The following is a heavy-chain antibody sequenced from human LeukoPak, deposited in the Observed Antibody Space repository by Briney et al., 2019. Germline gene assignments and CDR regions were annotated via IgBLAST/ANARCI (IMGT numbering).Heavy chain of an antibody. CDR1: GFTFSSYG. CDR2: ISSIDGST. D-gene: IGHD1-26*01. CDR3: AKVASGSYYNWPFDY. V-gene: IGHV3-23*01. J-gene: IGHJ4*02. Sequence: RSGGSLRLSCAASGFTFSSYGMSWVRQAPGKGLEWVSGISSIDGSTYYADSVKGRFTVSRDNSKNTLYLQMNSLRAEDTAVYYCAKVASGSYYNWPFDYWGQGTLVTVSS.